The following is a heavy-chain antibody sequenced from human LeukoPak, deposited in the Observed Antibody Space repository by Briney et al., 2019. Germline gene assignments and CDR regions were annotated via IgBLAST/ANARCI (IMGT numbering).Heavy chain of an antibody. CDR3: AKDLNVGYFDY. D-gene: IGHD1-26*01. V-gene: IGHV3-23*01. J-gene: IGHJ4*02. CDR2: ISGSVGST. CDR1: GFTFSSYA. Sequence: GGSLRLSCAASGFTFSSYAMSWVRQAPGKVLEWVAAISGSVGSTYYADSVKGRFTISRDNSKNTLYLQMNSLRAEDTAVYYCAKDLNVGYFDYWGQGTLVTVSS.